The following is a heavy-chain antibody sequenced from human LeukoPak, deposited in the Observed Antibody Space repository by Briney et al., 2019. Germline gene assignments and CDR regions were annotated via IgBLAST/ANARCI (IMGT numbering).Heavy chain of an antibody. J-gene: IGHJ6*03. CDR1: GFSFSGYG. Sequence: PGGSLRLSCAASGFSFSGYGMHWVRQAPGKGLEWVASIRYDGSNEYYADSVKGRFTISRDKSKNTLSLQMNGLRVEDTAVYYCAKVMPPGRIRFYSYYMDVWGKGTTVTVSS. CDR2: IRYDGSNE. CDR3: AKVMPPGRIRFYSYYMDV. D-gene: IGHD2-15*01. V-gene: IGHV3-30*02.